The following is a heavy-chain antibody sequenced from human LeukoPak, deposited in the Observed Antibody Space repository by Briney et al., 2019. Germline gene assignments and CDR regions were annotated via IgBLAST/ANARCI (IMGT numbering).Heavy chain of an antibody. V-gene: IGHV3-33*01. J-gene: IGHJ4*02. CDR2: IWYDGSNK. CDR1: GFTFSSYG. Sequence: GGSLRLSCAASGFTFSSYGMHWVRQAPGKGLEWGAVIWYDGSNKYYADSVKGRFTISRDNSKNTLYLQMNSLRAEDTAVYYCARANKVGHDYDYVWGSYRYRGGVDYWGQGTLVTVSS. CDR3: ARANKVGHDYDYVWGSYRYRGGVDY. D-gene: IGHD3-16*02.